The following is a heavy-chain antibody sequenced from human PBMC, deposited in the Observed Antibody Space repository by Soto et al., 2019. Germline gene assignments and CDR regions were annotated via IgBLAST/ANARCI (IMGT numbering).Heavy chain of an antibody. J-gene: IGHJ4*02. V-gene: IGHV1-3*01. CDR2: INDGNGNT. D-gene: IGHD3-10*01. CDR3: ARDFSWFGELIASDY. Sequence: QVQLVQSGAEVKKPGASVKVSCKASGYTFTSYAMHWVRQAPGQRLEWMGWINDGNGNTKYSQKFQGRVTINRDTSASTAYMELSSLRSEDTAVYYCARDFSWFGELIASDYWGQGTLVTVSS. CDR1: GYTFTSYA.